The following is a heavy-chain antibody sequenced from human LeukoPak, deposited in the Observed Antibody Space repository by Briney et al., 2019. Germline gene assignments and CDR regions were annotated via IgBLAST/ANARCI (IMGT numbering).Heavy chain of an antibody. D-gene: IGHD6-25*01. J-gene: IGHJ4*02. CDR2: ISGSGGST. Sequence: GGSLRLSCVASGFTFSSYAMSWVRQAPGKGLEWVSGISGSGGSTYYADSVKGRFTISRDNSKNTLYLQMNSLRAEDTAVYYCAKASSGDFDYWGQGTLVTVSS. V-gene: IGHV3-23*01. CDR3: AKASSGDFDY. CDR1: GFTFSSYA.